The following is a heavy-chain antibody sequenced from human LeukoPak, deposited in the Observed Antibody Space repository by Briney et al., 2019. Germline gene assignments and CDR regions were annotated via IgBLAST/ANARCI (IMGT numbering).Heavy chain of an antibody. Sequence: GGSLRLSCAASTFTFSNDEMNWVRQAPGKGLEWVSYISSSGRTIYYADSVKGRFTISRDNAKNSLYLQMNSLRAEDTAVYYCARGWFDDWGQGAVVTVSS. V-gene: IGHV3-48*03. CDR2: ISSSGRTI. CDR3: ARGWFDD. J-gene: IGHJ5*02. CDR1: TFTFSNDE.